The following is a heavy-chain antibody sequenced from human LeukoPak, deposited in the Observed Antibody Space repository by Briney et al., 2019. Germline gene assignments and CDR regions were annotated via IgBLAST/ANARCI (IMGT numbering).Heavy chain of an antibody. CDR2: IYTSGST. V-gene: IGHV4-61*02. J-gene: IGHJ4*02. CDR3: ASYYAVGFFG. Sequence: SETLSLTCTVSGGSISSGSYYWSWIRQPAGKGLEWIGRIYTSGSTNYNPSLKSRVTISVDTSKNQFSLKLSSVTAADTAVYYCASYYAVGFFGWGQGTLVTVSS. CDR1: GGSISSGSYY. D-gene: IGHD3-10*01.